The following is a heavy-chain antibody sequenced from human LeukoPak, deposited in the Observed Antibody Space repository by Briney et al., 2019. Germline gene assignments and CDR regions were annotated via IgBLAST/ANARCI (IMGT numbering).Heavy chain of an antibody. CDR2: ISGSGGST. V-gene: IGHV3-23*01. J-gene: IGHJ4*02. D-gene: IGHD6-6*01. Sequence: GESLRLSCAASGFTFSSYAMHRVRQAPGKGLEWVSAISGSGGSTYYADSVKGRFTISRDNSKNTLYLQMNSLRAEDTVVYYCAKDRKQLVLSAQFDYWGQGTLVTVSS. CDR1: GFTFSSYA. CDR3: AKDRKQLVLSAQFDY.